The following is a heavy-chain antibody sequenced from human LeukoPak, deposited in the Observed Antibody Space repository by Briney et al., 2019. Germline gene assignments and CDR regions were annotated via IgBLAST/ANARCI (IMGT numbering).Heavy chain of an antibody. CDR3: ARSELLWFGGVNSGFDY. D-gene: IGHD3-10*01. CDR1: GYSISSGYY. Sequence: SETLSLTCTVSGYSISSGYYWGWIRQPPGKGLEWIGYVYYSGSTNYNPSLKSRVTISVDTSENQFSQKLSSVTAADTAVYYCARSELLWFGGVNSGFDYWGQGTLVTVSS. CDR2: VYYSGST. J-gene: IGHJ4*02. V-gene: IGHV4-61*01.